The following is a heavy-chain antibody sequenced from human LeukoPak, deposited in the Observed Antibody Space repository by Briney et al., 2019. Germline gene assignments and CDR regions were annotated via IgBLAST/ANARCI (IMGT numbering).Heavy chain of an antibody. Sequence: SETLSLTCTVSGGSISSYYWSWIRQPPGKGLEWIGYIYYSGGTNYNPSLKSRVTISVDTSKNQFSLKLSSVTAADTAVYYCARERVAGTGYDYWGQGTLVTVSS. CDR1: GGSISSYY. J-gene: IGHJ4*02. V-gene: IGHV4-59*01. CDR3: ARERVAGTGYDY. D-gene: IGHD6-19*01. CDR2: IYYSGGT.